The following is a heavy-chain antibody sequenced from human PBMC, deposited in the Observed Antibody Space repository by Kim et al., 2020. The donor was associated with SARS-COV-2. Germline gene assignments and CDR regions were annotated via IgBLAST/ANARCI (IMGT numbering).Heavy chain of an antibody. CDR3: AREGLGYCSSTSCYRAFD. CDR2: IYYSGST. J-gene: IGHJ3*02. CDR1: GGSISSYY. D-gene: IGHD2-2*01. Sequence: SETLSLTCTVSGGSISSYYWSWIRQPPGKGLEWIGYIYYSGSTNYNPSLKSRDTISVDTSKNQFSLKLSSVTAADTAVYYCAREGLGYCSSTSCYRAFD. V-gene: IGHV4-59*08.